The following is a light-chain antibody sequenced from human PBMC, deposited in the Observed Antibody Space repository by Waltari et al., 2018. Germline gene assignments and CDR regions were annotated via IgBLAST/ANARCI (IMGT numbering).Light chain of an antibody. J-gene: IGLJ2*01. V-gene: IGLV2-23*02. CDR3: CSHAGSTTFVV. CDR1: NSDVGAYNY. CDR2: DVT. Sequence: QSALTQPASVSGSPGQSITISCIGTNSDVGAYNYVSWYQQHPGKAPKLIIYDVTKWPSVVSNRFSVSKSGHTASLTITGPQAEDEADYYCCSHAGSTTFVVFGGGTKLTVL.